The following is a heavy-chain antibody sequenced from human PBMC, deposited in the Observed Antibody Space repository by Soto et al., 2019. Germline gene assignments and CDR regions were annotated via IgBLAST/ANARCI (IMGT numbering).Heavy chain of an antibody. Sequence: ASVNVSCKVSGHTVTDLSMHWVRLAPGGGLEWMGRFDPEDGETIYAEKFQGRLTMTEDTSTDTAYMELNSLRSEDTAVYYCARSDQVAEFAGVFDPWGQGTLVTVSS. V-gene: IGHV1-24*01. D-gene: IGHD6-19*01. CDR2: FDPEDGET. J-gene: IGHJ5*02. CDR1: GHTVTDLS. CDR3: ARSDQVAEFAGVFDP.